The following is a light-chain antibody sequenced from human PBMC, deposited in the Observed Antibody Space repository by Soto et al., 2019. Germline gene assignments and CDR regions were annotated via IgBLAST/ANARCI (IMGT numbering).Light chain of an antibody. CDR2: DVS. J-gene: IGLJ2*01. V-gene: IGLV2-14*03. Sequence: QSALTQPASVSGSPGQSITISCTGSSSDVGGFDYVSWYQQHPGKAPKLMIYDVSNRPSGVSNRFSGSKSGNTASLTISGLQAEDDADYYCSSYTSISTLGGVFGGGTKLTVL. CDR1: SSDVGGFDY. CDR3: SSYTSISTLGGV.